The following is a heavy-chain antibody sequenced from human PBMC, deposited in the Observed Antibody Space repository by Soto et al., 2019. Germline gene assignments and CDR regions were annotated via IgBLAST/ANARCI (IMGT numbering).Heavy chain of an antibody. Sequence: QVQLQESGPGLVKPSETLSLTRTVSGGSISIYYWTWIRQPPGKGLEWIGYIYYSGSTNYNPSLKSRVTISVDPCKNQFSLTLSSVTAAGTAVYYCARRYGYSFDYWGQGTLVTVSS. CDR3: ARRYGYSFDY. CDR2: IYYSGST. V-gene: IGHV4-59*01. CDR1: GGSISIYY. D-gene: IGHD1-1*01. J-gene: IGHJ4*02.